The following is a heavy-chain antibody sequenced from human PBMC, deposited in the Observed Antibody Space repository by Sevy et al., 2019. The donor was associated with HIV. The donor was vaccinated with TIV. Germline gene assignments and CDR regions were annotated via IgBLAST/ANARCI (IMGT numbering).Heavy chain of an antibody. D-gene: IGHD4-17*01. CDR1: GGSISSYY. J-gene: IGHJ3*02. CDR2: IYYSGST. Sequence: SETLSLTCTVSGGSISSYYWSWIRQPPGKGLEWIGYIYYSGSTNYNPSLKSRVTISVDTSKNQFSLKLSSVTAADMAVYYCARDHGDYAAFDIWGQGTMVTVSS. CDR3: ARDHGDYAAFDI. V-gene: IGHV4-59*01.